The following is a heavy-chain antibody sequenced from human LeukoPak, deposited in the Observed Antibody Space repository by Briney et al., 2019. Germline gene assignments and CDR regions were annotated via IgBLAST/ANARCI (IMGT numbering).Heavy chain of an antibody. Sequence: SETLSLTCTVSGYSISSGYYWGWIRQPPGKGLEWIGSIYHSGSTYYNPSLKSRVTISVDTSKNQFSLKLSSVTAADTAVYYCASSSSGSYYNGFDIWGQGTMVTVAS. D-gene: IGHD3-10*01. CDR2: IYHSGST. CDR3: ASSSSGSYYNGFDI. J-gene: IGHJ3*02. CDR1: GYSISSGYY. V-gene: IGHV4-38-2*02.